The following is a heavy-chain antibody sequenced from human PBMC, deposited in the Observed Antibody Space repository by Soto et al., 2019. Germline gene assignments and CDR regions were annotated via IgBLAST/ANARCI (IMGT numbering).Heavy chain of an antibody. D-gene: IGHD1-26*01. V-gene: IGHV5-10-1*03. CDR3: ARQHIGGSSLTTLDY. CDR1: GYSFTSYW. Sequence: EVQLVQSGAEVKKPGESLRISCKGSGYSFTSYWISWVRQMPGKGLEWMGRIDPSDSYTNYSPSFQGHVTISADKSISTAYLQWSSLKASDTAMYYCARQHIGGSSLTTLDYWGQGTLVTVSS. J-gene: IGHJ4*02. CDR2: IDPSDSYT.